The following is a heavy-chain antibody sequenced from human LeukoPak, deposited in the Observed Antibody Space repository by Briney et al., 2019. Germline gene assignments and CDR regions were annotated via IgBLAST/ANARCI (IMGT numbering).Heavy chain of an antibody. J-gene: IGHJ4*02. D-gene: IGHD6-19*01. CDR2: ISDNGGMT. V-gene: IGHV3-64D*06. Sequence: GGSLRLSCSASGITFSSHAMHWVRQAPGKGLEYVSAISDNGGMTFYADSVKGRFTISRDNSKNTLYLQMSSLRGEDTAVYYCYVSGWTEDIDNWGQGTLVTVPS. CDR1: GITFSSHA. CDR3: YVSGWTEDIDN.